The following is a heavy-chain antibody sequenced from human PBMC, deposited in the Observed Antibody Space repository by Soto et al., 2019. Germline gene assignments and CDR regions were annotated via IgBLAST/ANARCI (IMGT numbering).Heavy chain of an antibody. CDR3: SRGAGTIVSGHTYDNFDT. CDR1: VVTSIVYY. V-gene: IGHV4-59*01. J-gene: IGHJ4*02. Sequence: AGTXSLSCTFSVVTSIVYYLNWVRQSPGKGLEWIGHIYYTGSTKYNPSLKSRATILVDTSENKFSLKLRYVTAADTAAYYCSRGAGTIVSGHTYDNFDTWGQGTLVTVSS. D-gene: IGHD5-18*01. CDR2: IYYTGST.